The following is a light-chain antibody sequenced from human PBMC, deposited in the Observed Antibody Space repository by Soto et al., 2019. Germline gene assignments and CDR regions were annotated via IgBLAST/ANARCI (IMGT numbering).Light chain of an antibody. CDR2: EVS. CDR1: QSLVSSNGHTY. J-gene: IGKJ1*01. V-gene: IGKV2-30*01. Sequence: DVVMTQSPLSLPVTLGQPASISCRSSQSLVSSNGHTYLTCFQQRPGQSPRRLIYEVSKRDSGVPDRFSGSGSGPDFTLKISRVEAEDVAIYYCMQGSHWPPWTFGQGTKVEIK. CDR3: MQGSHWPPWT.